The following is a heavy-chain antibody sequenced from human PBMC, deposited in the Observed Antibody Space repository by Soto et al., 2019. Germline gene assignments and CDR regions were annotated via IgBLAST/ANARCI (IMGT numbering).Heavy chain of an antibody. J-gene: IGHJ4*02. D-gene: IGHD3-10*01. CDR2: IYSSGTT. Sequence: KPSETLSLTCSVSGGSVSSATYFWSWIRQSPGKGLEWLGCIYSSGTTNYNPSLNSRVTISVDASKGQFSLKLSSVTAADTAVYFCARGSYYYGTGSNLHFGPYENWGQGALVTVSS. CDR3: ARGSYYYGTGSNLHFGPYEN. CDR1: GGSVSSATYF. V-gene: IGHV4-61*01.